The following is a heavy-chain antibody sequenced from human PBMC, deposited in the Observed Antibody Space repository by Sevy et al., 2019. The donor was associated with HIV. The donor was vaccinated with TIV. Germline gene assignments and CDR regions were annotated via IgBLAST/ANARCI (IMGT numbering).Heavy chain of an antibody. CDR2: TYYRSKWYN. J-gene: IGHJ5*02. Sequence: SQTLSLTCAISGDSVSSNSAAWNWIRQSPSRGLEWLGRTYYRSKWYNDYAVSVKSRLTINPDTSKNQFALQLNSVTPGDTAVYYCARDLGSSLSRFDPWGQGTLVTVSS. CDR1: GDSVSSNSAA. D-gene: IGHD6-13*01. CDR3: ARDLGSSLSRFDP. V-gene: IGHV6-1*01.